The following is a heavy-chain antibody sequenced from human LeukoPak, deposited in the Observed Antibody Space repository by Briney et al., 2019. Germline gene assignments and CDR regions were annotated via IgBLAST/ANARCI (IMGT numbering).Heavy chain of an antibody. D-gene: IGHD3-10*01. J-gene: IGHJ5*02. CDR3: ARDLFRGANWFDP. CDR2: LNPNSGGT. CDR1: GYTFTGYY. V-gene: IGHV1-2*02. Sequence: GASVKVSCKASGYTFTGYYIHWVRQAPGQGLEWMGWLNPNSGGTNYAQKFQGRVTMTRDTSISTAYMELSRLRSDDTAVYYCARDLFRGANWFDPWGQGTLVTVSS.